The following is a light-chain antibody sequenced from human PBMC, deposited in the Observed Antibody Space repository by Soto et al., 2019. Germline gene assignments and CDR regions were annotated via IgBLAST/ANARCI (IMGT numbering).Light chain of an antibody. CDR2: DAS. CDR1: QTISIW. Sequence: DIQMTQSPSTLSASVGNRVTITCRARQTISIWLAWYQQKPGKAPKLLIYDASILKSGAPSRCSGSGSGTKFAIATCSVQADDCATHCYEQPCSVPRSFGGGTRVDIK. CDR3: EQPCSVPRS. V-gene: IGKV1-5*01. J-gene: IGKJ4*01.